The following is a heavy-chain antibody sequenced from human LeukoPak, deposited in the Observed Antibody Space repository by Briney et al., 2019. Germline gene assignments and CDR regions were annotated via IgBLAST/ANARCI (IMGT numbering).Heavy chain of an antibody. CDR1: GFTFSSYA. D-gene: IGHD6-13*01. CDR2: ISGSGGST. Sequence: GGSLRLSCAASGFTFSSYAMSWVRQAPGKGLEWVSAISGSGGSTYYADSVKGRFTISRDNSKNTLYLQMNSLRAEDTAVYYCAKDMGSAAGILFFYFDYWGQGTLVTVSS. V-gene: IGHV3-23*01. J-gene: IGHJ4*02. CDR3: AKDMGSAAGILFFYFDY.